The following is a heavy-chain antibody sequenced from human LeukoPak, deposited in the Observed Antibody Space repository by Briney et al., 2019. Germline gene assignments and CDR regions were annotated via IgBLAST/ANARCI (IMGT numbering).Heavy chain of an antibody. Sequence: SETLSLTCTVSGGSISSYYWSWIRQPPGKGLEWIGYIYYSGSTNYNPSLKSRVTISADTSKNQFSLKLSSVTAADTAVYYCARSSTGAAADDYWGQGTLVTVSS. CDR3: ARSSTGAAADDY. D-gene: IGHD6-13*01. V-gene: IGHV4-59*08. CDR1: GGSISSYY. CDR2: IYYSGST. J-gene: IGHJ4*02.